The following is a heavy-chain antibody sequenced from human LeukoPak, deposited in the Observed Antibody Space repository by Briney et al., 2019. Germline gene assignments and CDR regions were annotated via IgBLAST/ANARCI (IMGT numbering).Heavy chain of an antibody. D-gene: IGHD6-13*01. V-gene: IGHV3-23*01. CDR2: ISGSGGST. Sequence: GGSLRLSCAASGFTFSSYAMSWVRQAPGKGLEWVSAISGSGGSTYYADSVKGRFTISRDNSKNTLYLQMNSLRAEDTAVYYCAKEYSSSWYPPLSWFDPWGQGTLVTVSS. CDR3: AKEYSSSWYPPLSWFDP. CDR1: GFTFSSYA. J-gene: IGHJ5*02.